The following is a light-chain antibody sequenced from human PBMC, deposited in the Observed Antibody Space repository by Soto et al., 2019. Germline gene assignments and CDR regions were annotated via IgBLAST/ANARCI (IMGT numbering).Light chain of an antibody. CDR2: EAS. V-gene: IGKV1-5*03. CDR1: QTISSW. J-gene: IGKJ1*01. CDR3: QHYNSYSVA. Sequence: EIQLTQSPATLSLSAGDRATLSCRASQTISSWLAWYQQKPGKAPKLLIYEASSLESGVPSRFSGSGSGTEFTLTISSLQPDDFATYYCQHYNSYSVAFGQGTKVDIK.